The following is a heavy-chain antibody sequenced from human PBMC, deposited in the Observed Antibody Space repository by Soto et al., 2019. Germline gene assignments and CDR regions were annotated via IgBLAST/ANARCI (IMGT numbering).Heavy chain of an antibody. D-gene: IGHD2-2*01. V-gene: IGHV1-2*04. J-gene: IGHJ5*02. CDR2: INAHSGGT. CDR1: GFSFTGYY. Sequence: ASVKVSCKASGFSFTGYYIHWLRQAPGQGLEWMGWINAHSGGTEYAQKFQGWVTMTRDTSISTAYMELSRLRSDDTAVYYCARGVEGSTSCCYNWFDPWGQGTLVTVSS. CDR3: ARGVEGSTSCCYNWFDP.